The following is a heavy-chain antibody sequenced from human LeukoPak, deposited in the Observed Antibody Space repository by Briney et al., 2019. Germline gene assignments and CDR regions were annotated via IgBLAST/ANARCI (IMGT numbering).Heavy chain of an antibody. CDR2: IKEDGSET. CDR3: SRSLNF. J-gene: IGHJ4*02. Sequence: PGGSLRLSCATSGFTFSRSWMDWVRQAPGEGLEWVANIKEDGSETHYVDFAKGRFTISRDNAKNSLFLQVDKLRVEDTAIYYCSRSLNFWGQGTLGNVSP. CDR1: GFTFSRSW. V-gene: IGHV3-7*01.